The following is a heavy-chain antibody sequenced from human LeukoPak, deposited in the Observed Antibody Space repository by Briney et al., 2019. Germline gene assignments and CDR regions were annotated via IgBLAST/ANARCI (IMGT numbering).Heavy chain of an antibody. V-gene: IGHV1-18*01. CDR3: ARRSSSWLVTDIWYDY. D-gene: IGHD6-13*01. J-gene: IGHJ4*02. CDR1: GYTFTSYG. Sequence: ASVKVSCKASGYTFTSYGISWVRQAPGQGLEWMGWISAYNGNTNYAQKLQGRVTMTTDTSTSTAYMELRSLRSDDTAVYYCARRSSSWLVTDIWYDYWGQGTLVTVSS. CDR2: ISAYNGNT.